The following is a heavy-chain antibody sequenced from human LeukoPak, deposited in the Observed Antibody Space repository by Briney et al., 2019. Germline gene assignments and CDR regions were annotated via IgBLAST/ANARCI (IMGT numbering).Heavy chain of an antibody. CDR1: GYTLTELS. V-gene: IGHV1-24*01. CDR3: ATVVRVEYSSYRTTFTGGFDY. Sequence: ASVKVSCKVSGYTLTELSMHWVRQAPGKGLEWMGGFDPEDGETIYAQKFQGRVTMTEDTSTDTAYMELSSLRSEDTAVYYCATVVRVEYSSYRTTFTGGFDYWGQGTLVTVSS. J-gene: IGHJ4*02. CDR2: FDPEDGET. D-gene: IGHD6-6*01.